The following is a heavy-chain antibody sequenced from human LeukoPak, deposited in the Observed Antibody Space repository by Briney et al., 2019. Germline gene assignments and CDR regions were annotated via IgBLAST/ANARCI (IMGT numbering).Heavy chain of an antibody. V-gene: IGHV1-18*01. J-gene: IGHJ1*01. CDR3: ARDRRRYCSSTSCYLLQY. CDR1: GYTFTSYG. D-gene: IGHD2-2*01. Sequence: ASVKVSCKASGYTFTSYGFSWVRQPPGQGLEWMGLISAYNGNTNYAQKLQGRVTMTTDTSTSTAYMELSSLRSEDTAVYYCARDRRRYCSSTSCYLLQYWGQGTLVTVSS. CDR2: ISAYNGNT.